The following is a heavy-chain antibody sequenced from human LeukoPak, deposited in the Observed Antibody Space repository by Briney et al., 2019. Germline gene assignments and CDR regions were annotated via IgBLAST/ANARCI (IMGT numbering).Heavy chain of an antibody. CDR3: ARDQYQLLWGNWFDP. CDR1: GYTFTSYY. Sequence: ASVKVSCKASGYTFTSYYMHWVRQAPGQGLEWMGIINPSGGSTSYAQKFQGRVTMTRDTSTSTVYMELSSLRSEDTAVYYCARDQYQLLWGNWFDPWGQGTLVTVSS. J-gene: IGHJ5*02. CDR2: INPSGGST. D-gene: IGHD2-2*01. V-gene: IGHV1-46*01.